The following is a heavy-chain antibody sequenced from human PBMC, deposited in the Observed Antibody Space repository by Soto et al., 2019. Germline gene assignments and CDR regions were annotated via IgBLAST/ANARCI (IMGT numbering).Heavy chain of an antibody. CDR3: ARDVTTVTNDWYFDL. D-gene: IGHD4-17*01. V-gene: IGHV3-48*04. CDR2: ISSSGSTI. Sequence: GGSLRLSCAASGFTFSSYAMHWVRQAPGKGLEWVSYISSSGSTIYYADSVKGRFTISRDNAKNSLYLQMNSLRAEDTAVYYCARDVTTVTNDWYFDLWGRGTLVTVSS. J-gene: IGHJ2*01. CDR1: GFTFSSYA.